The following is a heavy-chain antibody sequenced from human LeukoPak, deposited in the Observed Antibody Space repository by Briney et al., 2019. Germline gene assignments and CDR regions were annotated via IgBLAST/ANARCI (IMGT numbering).Heavy chain of an antibody. CDR2: IYYSGST. D-gene: IGHD1-26*01. CDR1: GGSISSYY. Sequence: SETLSLTCTVSGGSISSYYWSWIRQPPGKGLEWIGYIYYSGSTNYNPSLKSRVTISVDTSKNQFSLKLSSVTAADTAVYYCARIVGAPGDFDYWGQGTLVTVSS. J-gene: IGHJ4*02. V-gene: IGHV4-59*01. CDR3: ARIVGAPGDFDY.